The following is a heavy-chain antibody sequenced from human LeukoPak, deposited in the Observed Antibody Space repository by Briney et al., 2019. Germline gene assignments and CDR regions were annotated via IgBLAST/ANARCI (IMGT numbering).Heavy chain of an antibody. CDR3: AKVGIQLWSREYYFDY. D-gene: IGHD5-18*01. J-gene: IGHJ4*02. CDR2: ISGSGGST. V-gene: IGHV3-23*01. CDR1: GFTFSSYA. Sequence: GGSLRLSCAASGFTFSSYAMSWVRQAPGEGLEWVSAISGSGGSTYYADSVKGRFTISRDNSKNTLYLQMNSLRAEDTAVYYCAKVGIQLWSREYYFDYWGQGTLVTVSS.